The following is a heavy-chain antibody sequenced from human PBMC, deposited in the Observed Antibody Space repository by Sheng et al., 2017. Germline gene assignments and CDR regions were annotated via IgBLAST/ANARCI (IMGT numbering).Heavy chain of an antibody. CDR2: IIPILDQT. D-gene: IGHD3-10*01. CDR1: GGNFRSNA. V-gene: IGHV1-69*04. CDR3: ANEVRELGAYNFYYMDV. J-gene: IGHJ6*03. Sequence: QVQLVQSGAEVKKPGSSVKVSCTFSGGNFRSNAFNWVRQAPGQGLEWMGRIIPILDQTNYAQKFQGRVTFTAEKSASTAYMEVFSLKSEDTAVYYCANEVRELGAYNFYYMDVWGTGTAVSVSS.